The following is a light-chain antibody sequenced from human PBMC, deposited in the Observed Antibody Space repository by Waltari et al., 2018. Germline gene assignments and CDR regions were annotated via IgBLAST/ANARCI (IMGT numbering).Light chain of an antibody. CDR1: QSVGRS. V-gene: IGKV3-20*01. J-gene: IGKJ1*01. CDR2: GAS. Sequence: EIVLTQSPGTLSLSPGERATLSRRASQSVGRSLAWYQQQPGQAPRLLIYGASIRATGIPDRFSGGGSGTDFSLTISRLEPEDFAAYHCQHYVRLPVTFGQGTKVEIK. CDR3: QHYVRLPVT.